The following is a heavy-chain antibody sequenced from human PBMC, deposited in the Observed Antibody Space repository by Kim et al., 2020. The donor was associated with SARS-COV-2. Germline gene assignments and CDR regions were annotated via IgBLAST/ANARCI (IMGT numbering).Heavy chain of an antibody. CDR3: ARGGIVAYFDY. V-gene: IGHV3-48*03. J-gene: IGHJ4*02. CDR1: VFTFSSYE. CDR2: ISSSGSTI. Sequence: GGSLRLSCAASVFTFSSYEMNWVRQAPGKGLEWVSYISSSGSTIYYADSVKGRFTISRDNAKNSLYLQMNSLRAEDTAVYYCARGGIVAYFDYWGQGTLVTVSS. D-gene: IGHD1-26*01.